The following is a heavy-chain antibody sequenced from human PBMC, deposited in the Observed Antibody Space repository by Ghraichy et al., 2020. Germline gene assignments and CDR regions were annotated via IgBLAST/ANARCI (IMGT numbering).Heavy chain of an antibody. J-gene: IGHJ4*02. Sequence: GGSLRLSCAASGFTFSSYAMHWVRQAPGKGLEWVAVISYDGSNKYYADSVKGRFTISRDNSKNTLYLQMNSLRAEDTAVYYCARGEGVLRYFDWLLSTVYYFDYWGQGTLVTVSS. CDR3: ARGEGVLRYFDWLLSTVYYFDY. V-gene: IGHV3-30*04. D-gene: IGHD3-9*01. CDR2: ISYDGSNK. CDR1: GFTFSSYA.